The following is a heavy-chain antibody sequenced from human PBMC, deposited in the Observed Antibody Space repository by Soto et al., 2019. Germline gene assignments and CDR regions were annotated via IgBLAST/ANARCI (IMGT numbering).Heavy chain of an antibody. CDR1: GFTFSSYG. D-gene: IGHD6-6*01. Sequence: QVQVVESGGGVVQPGRSLRLSCAASGFTFSSYGMHWVRQAPGKGLEWVAVISYDGKNKYYADSVKGRFTISRDNSKNTLYLQMNSLRAEDTAVYYCAKPKYSSSWGCGYYWGQGTLVTVSS. V-gene: IGHV3-30*18. CDR2: ISYDGKNK. CDR3: AKPKYSSSWGCGYY. J-gene: IGHJ4*02.